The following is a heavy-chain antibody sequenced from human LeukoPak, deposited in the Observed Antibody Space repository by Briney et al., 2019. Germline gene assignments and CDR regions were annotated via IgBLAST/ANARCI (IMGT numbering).Heavy chain of an antibody. CDR1: GDSISSDDYS. J-gene: IGHJ5*02. CDR2: IFHTGNS. CDR3: ARELWFVNAPGSWLDP. Sequence: SETLSLTCTVSGDSISSDDYSWGWIRQPSGKGLEWIGYIFHTGNSYYNPSLRSRVTISVDRSRNQFSLRLTSVTAADTAVYYCARELWFVNAPGSWLDPWGPGTLVAVSS. V-gene: IGHV4-30-2*01. D-gene: IGHD3-10*01.